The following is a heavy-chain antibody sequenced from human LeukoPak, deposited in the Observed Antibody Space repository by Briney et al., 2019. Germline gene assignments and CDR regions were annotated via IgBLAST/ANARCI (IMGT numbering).Heavy chain of an antibody. Sequence: GGSLRLSCAASGFTFDDYAMHWVRQAPGKGLEWVSGISWNSGSIGYADSVKGRFTISRDNSKNTLFLQMNSLRAEDTALYYCAKGPLARGFDPWGQGTLVTVSS. CDR2: ISWNSGSI. CDR3: AKGPLARGFDP. D-gene: IGHD3-3*02. V-gene: IGHV3-9*01. CDR1: GFTFDDYA. J-gene: IGHJ5*02.